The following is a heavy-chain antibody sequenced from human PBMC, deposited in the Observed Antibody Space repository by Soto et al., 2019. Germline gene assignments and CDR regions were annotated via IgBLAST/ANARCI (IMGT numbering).Heavy chain of an antibody. CDR3: ARGLGTNGLDV. CDR1: GYRFTTYG. D-gene: IGHD7-27*01. Sequence: QVQLLQSGAEVKKPGASVKVSCKASGYRFTTYGITWVRLAPGQGLEWLGGISTYNGNTDYAQNLQDRVTMTTETSTRTAYMEVTSLTSDDTAVYYCARGLGTNGLDVWGQGTTVTVSS. CDR2: ISTYNGNT. J-gene: IGHJ6*02. V-gene: IGHV1-18*04.